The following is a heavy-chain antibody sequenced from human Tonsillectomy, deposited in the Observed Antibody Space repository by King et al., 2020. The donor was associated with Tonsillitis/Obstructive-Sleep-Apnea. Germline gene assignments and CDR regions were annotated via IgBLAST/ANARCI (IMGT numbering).Heavy chain of an antibody. CDR3: ASSERGIVVVVAATHSDY. CDR2: ISAYNGNT. V-gene: IGHV1-18*01. Sequence: QLVQSGAEVKKPGASVKVSCKASGYTFTSYGISWVRQAPGQGLEWMGWISAYNGNTNYAQKLQGRVTMTTDTSTSTAYMELRSLRSDDTAVYYCASSERGIVVVVAATHSDYWGQGTLVTVSS. CDR1: GYTFTSYG. D-gene: IGHD2-15*01. J-gene: IGHJ4*02.